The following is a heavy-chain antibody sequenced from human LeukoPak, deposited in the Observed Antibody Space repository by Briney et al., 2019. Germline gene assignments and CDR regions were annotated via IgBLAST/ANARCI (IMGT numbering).Heavy chain of an antibody. CDR3: AKGRYCSSTRCYGDFDY. J-gene: IGHJ4*02. D-gene: IGHD2-2*01. CDR2: ISGSGGST. Sequence: GGSLRLSCAASGFTFSSYGMSWVRQAPGKGLEWVSAISGSGGSTYYADSVKGRFTISRDNSKNTLYLQMNSLRAEDTAVYYCAKGRYCSSTRCYGDFDYWGQGTQVTVSS. CDR1: GFTFSSYG. V-gene: IGHV3-23*01.